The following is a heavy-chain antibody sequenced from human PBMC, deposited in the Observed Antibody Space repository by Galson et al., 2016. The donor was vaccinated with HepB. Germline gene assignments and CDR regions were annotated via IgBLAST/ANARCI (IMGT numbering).Heavy chain of an antibody. CDR3: ARGPLSTIRAWWYFDL. CDR1: GGSFSGYY. V-gene: IGHV4-59*01. Sequence: LTCAVYGGSFSGYYWSWIRQPPGKGLEWIGYIFYSGSTNYNPSLKSRVTISIDTSKNQFSLKLSSVTAADTAVYYCARGPLSTIRAWWYFDLWGRGTLVTVSS. CDR2: IFYSGST. J-gene: IGHJ2*01. D-gene: IGHD5-24*01.